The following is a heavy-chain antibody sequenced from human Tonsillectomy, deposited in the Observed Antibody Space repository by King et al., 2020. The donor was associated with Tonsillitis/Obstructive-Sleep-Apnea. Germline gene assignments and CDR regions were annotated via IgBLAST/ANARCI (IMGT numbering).Heavy chain of an antibody. V-gene: IGHV5-10-1*03. CDR1: GYNFSNYW. CDR2: IDPSDSYT. CDR3: ARHTNIGFDY. J-gene: IGHJ4*02. Sequence: VQLVESGAEVKKPGESLRLSCKDSGYNFSNYWISWVRQMPGKGLEWMGRIDPSDSYTNYSPSFQGHVIISADKSINTAYLQWSSLKASDTAMYYCARHTNIGFDYWGQGALVTVSS.